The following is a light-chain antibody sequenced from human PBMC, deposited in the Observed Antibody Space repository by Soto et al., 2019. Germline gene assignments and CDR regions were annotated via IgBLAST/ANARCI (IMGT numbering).Light chain of an antibody. CDR2: DAS. CDR1: QSVSSY. V-gene: IGKV3-11*01. CDR3: KQRSNWPPL. J-gene: IGKJ5*01. Sequence: EIVLTQSPATLSLSPGERATLSCRASQSVSSYLAWYQQKPGQAPRLLIYDASNRATGIPARFSGSGSGTDFTLTISSLEPEDFAVYYCKQRSNWPPLFGQGTRLEIK.